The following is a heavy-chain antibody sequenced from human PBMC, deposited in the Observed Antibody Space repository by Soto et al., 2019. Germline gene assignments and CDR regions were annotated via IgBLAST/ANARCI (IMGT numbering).Heavy chain of an antibody. CDR3: ARHGSDSGWFFFDP. CDR2: VSYSGST. D-gene: IGHD6-19*01. J-gene: IGHJ5*02. V-gene: IGHV4-59*08. Sequence: SKTVSLTCSLSGGAIGGYYWSWIRPPPGKALEWIGYVSYSGSTDYHPSLKSRVSISIDTSKNQFSLKMISVTDADTAVYYCARHGSDSGWFFFDPWGQGALVTVSS. CDR1: GGAIGGYY.